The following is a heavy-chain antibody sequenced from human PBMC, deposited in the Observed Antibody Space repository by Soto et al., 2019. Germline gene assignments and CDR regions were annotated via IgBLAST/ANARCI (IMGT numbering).Heavy chain of an antibody. V-gene: IGHV3-30*18. D-gene: IGHD5-12*01. Sequence: SLRLSCAASGFTFSSYGMHWVRQAPGKGLEWVAVISYDGSNKYYADSVKGRFTISRDNSKNTLYLQMNSLRAEDTAVYYCAKDLRWLQFIYYYYGMDVWGQGTTVTVS. CDR1: GFTFSSYG. CDR3: AKDLRWLQFIYYYYGMDV. CDR2: ISYDGSNK. J-gene: IGHJ6*02.